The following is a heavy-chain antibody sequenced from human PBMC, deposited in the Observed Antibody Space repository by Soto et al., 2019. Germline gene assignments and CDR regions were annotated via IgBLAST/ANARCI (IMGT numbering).Heavy chain of an antibody. CDR3: ARGRAYYDFWSGYYRDYYGMDV. Sequence: ASVKVSCKASGYTFTSYDVNWVRQATGQGLEWMGWMNPNSGNTGYAQKFQGRVTMTRNTSISTAYMELSSLRSEDTAVYYCARGRAYYDFWSGYYRDYYGMDVWGQGTTVTVSS. J-gene: IGHJ6*02. CDR1: GYTFTSYD. V-gene: IGHV1-8*01. CDR2: MNPNSGNT. D-gene: IGHD3-3*01.